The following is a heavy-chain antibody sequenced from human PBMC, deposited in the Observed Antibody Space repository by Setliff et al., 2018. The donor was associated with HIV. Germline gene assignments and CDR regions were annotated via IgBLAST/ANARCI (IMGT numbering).Heavy chain of an antibody. D-gene: IGHD2-8*01. CDR3: AALSVRTNPVYGVISTRFDP. Sequence: PGGSLRLSCAASGFTFSSYSMNWVRQAPGKGLKWVSSISSSSSYINYAASLKGRFTISRDNAKNSLFLQMNSLRADDTAVYYCAALSVRTNPVYGVISTRFDPWGQGSLVTAPQ. V-gene: IGHV3-21*04. J-gene: IGHJ5*02. CDR1: GFTFSSYS. CDR2: ISSSSSYI.